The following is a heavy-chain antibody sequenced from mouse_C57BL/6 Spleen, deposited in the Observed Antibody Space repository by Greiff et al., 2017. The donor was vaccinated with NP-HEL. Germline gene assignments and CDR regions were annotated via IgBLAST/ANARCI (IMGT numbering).Heavy chain of an antibody. D-gene: IGHD1-1*01. CDR3: AAIYYYGSNYYY. CDR1: GYTFTDYY. J-gene: IGHJ2*01. Sequence: EVQLQQSGPELVKPGASVKISCKASGYTFTDYYMNWVKQSHGKSLEWIGDINPNNGGTSYNQKFKGKATLTVDKSSSTAYMELRSLTSEDSAVYYCAAIYYYGSNYYYWGQGTTLTVSS. V-gene: IGHV1-26*01. CDR2: INPNNGGT.